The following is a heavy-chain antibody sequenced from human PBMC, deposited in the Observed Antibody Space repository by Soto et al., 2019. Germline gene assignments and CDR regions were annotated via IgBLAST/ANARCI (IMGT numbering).Heavy chain of an antibody. CDR1: GFTFSSYA. D-gene: IGHD6-19*01. CDR3: AKGIRGYSSGWYRTTFDY. J-gene: IGHJ4*02. CDR2: ISGSGGST. V-gene: IGHV3-23*01. Sequence: EVQLLESGGGLVQPGGSLRLSCAASGFTFSSYAMSWVRQAPGKGLEWVSAISGSGGSTYYADSVKGRFTISRDNSKNTLYLQMNSLRAEDTAVYYCAKGIRGYSSGWYRTTFDYRGQGTLVTVSS.